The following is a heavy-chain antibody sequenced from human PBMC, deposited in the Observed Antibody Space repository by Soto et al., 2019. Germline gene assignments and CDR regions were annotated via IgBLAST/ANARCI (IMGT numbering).Heavy chain of an antibody. CDR1: RFTFSSYS. V-gene: IGHV3-48*01. CDR2: ISSSSSTI. CDR3: ARDQRQQLVRGYYYYMDV. D-gene: IGHD6-13*01. Sequence: GGSLRLSCAASRFTFSSYSMNWVRQAPGKGLEWVSYISSSSSTIYYADSVKGRFTISRDNAKNSLYLQMNSLRAEDTAVYYCARDQRQQLVRGYYYYMDVWGKGTTVTVSS. J-gene: IGHJ6*03.